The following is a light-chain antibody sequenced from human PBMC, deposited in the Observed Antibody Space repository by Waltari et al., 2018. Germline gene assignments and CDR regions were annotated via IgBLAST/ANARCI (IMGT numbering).Light chain of an antibody. CDR3: QVWDSSSDHPV. CDR2: YDS. J-gene: IGLJ2*01. V-gene: IGLV3-21*04. Sequence: SYVLTQPPSVSVAPGKTARITCGGNNIGIKSLHWYQQKPCQAPVLVIYYDSDRPSGIPERFSGSNSGNTATLTISRVEAGDEADYYCQVWDSSSDHPVFGGGTKLTVL. CDR1: NIGIKS.